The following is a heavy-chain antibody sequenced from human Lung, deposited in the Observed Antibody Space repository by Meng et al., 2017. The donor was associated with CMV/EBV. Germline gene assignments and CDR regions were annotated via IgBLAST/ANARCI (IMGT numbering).Heavy chain of an antibody. CDR1: GFSLSISRLA. CDR3: AHARYSSFYYFND. J-gene: IGHJ4*01. V-gene: IGHV2-5*02. Sequence: SGXXLVXPTQTLTLTCTFSGFSLSISRLAVGWIRQPPGKALECLGIIYWDDDKRYSPSLKSRLTITKDTPKNQVVLTMTNMDPADTATYYCAHARYSSFYYFNDWXQGTXVTVSS. CDR2: IYWDDDK. D-gene: IGHD6-13*01.